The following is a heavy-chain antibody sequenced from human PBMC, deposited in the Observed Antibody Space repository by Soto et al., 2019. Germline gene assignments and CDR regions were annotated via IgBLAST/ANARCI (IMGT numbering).Heavy chain of an antibody. CDR2: IRQDGGAQ. CDR3: VRGGHGSGSYLGSY. V-gene: IGHV3-7*03. CDR1: GFTFTTYW. D-gene: IGHD3-10*01. J-gene: IGHJ4*02. Sequence: EVQLVESGGGLAQPGGSLRLSCVASGFTFTTYWMSWVRQAPGKGLEWVANIRQDGGAQYYVDSVKGRFTISSDNAKKSVYLQMDSLRAEDTAVYYCVRGGHGSGSYLGSYWGQGILVTVSS.